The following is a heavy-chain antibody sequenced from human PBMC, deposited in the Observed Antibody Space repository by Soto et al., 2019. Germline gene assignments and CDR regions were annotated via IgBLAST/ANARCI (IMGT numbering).Heavy chain of an antibody. CDR1: WFTGRREY. J-gene: IGHJ3*02. CDR3: ARALLTHDAFDI. D-gene: IGHD7-27*01. CDR2: IYSGGST. V-gene: IGHV3-66*01. Sequence: GGALRTSCAAPWFTGRREYIKWVPQAPGKGLEWVSVIYSGGSTYYADSVKGRFTISRDNSKNTLYLQMNSLRAEDTAVYYCARALLTHDAFDIWGQGTMVTVSS.